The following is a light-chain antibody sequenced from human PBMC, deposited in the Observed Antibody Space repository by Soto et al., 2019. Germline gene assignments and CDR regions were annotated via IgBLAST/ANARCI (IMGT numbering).Light chain of an antibody. J-gene: IGLJ1*01. CDR2: DVT. V-gene: IGLV2-14*03. Sequence: QSALTQPASVSGSPGQSITISCTGTSSDVGGVNYVSWYQQHPGKAPKFMIYDVTNRPSGVSYRFSGSKSGNTASLTISGLQAEDEADYYCNSYTSSSTYVFGTGTKLTVL. CDR3: NSYTSSSTYV. CDR1: SSDVGGVNY.